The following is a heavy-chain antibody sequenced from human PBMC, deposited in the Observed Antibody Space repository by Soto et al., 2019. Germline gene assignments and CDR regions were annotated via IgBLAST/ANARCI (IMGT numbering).Heavy chain of an antibody. CDR1: GGSFIVYY. J-gene: IGHJ6*02. D-gene: IGHD2-15*01. V-gene: IGHV4-34*01. Sequence: SETLSLTCAVYGGSFIVYYWSWIRQPPGKGLEWIGEINHSGSTNYNPSLKSRVTISVDTSKNQFSLKLSSVTAADTAVYYCARVKRIVVVVAATPYYYYGMDVWGQVTTVTVSS. CDR3: ARVKRIVVVVAATPYYYYGMDV. CDR2: INHSGST.